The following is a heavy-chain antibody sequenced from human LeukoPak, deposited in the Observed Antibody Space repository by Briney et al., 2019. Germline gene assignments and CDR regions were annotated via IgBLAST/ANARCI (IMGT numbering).Heavy chain of an antibody. Sequence: SETLSLTCTVSGGPISSSSYYWGWIRQPPGKGLEWIGSIYYSGSTYYNPSLKSRVTISVDTSKNQFSLKLSSVTAADTAVYYCARQDYDILIGYLNWFDPWGQGTLVTVSS. V-gene: IGHV4-39*01. CDR1: GGPISSSSYY. D-gene: IGHD3-9*01. J-gene: IGHJ5*02. CDR3: ARQDYDILIGYLNWFDP. CDR2: IYYSGST.